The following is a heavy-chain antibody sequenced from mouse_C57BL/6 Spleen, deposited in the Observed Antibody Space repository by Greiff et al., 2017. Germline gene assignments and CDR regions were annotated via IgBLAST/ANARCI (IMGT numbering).Heavy chain of an antibody. CDR2: ISDGGSYT. CDR3: ARDLRSRPWYFDV. CDR1: GFTFSSYA. D-gene: IGHD3-1*01. Sequence: EVQGVESGGGLVKPGGSLKLSCAASGFTFSSYAMSWVRQTPEKRLEWVATISDGGSYTYYPDNVKGRFTISRDNAKNNLYLQMSHLKSEDTAMYYCARDLRSRPWYFDVWGTGTTVTVSS. J-gene: IGHJ1*03. V-gene: IGHV5-4*01.